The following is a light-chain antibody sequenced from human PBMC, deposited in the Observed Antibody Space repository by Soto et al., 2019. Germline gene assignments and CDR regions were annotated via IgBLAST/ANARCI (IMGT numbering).Light chain of an antibody. CDR2: EVS. V-gene: IGLV2-14*01. CDR3: SVYTTTSTLV. Sequence: QSVLTQPASVSGSPGQSITISCTGTSSDVGGHNYVSWFQHHPGKAPKLMIFEVSHRPSGVSNRFFASKSGNTASLTISGLPAEDEADYYCSVYTTTSTLVFGGGTKLTVL. J-gene: IGLJ2*01. CDR1: SSDVGGHNY.